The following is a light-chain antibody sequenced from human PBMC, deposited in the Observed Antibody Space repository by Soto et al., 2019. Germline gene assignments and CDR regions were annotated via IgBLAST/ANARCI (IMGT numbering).Light chain of an antibody. CDR3: SSYTTTSTLYV. J-gene: IGLJ1*01. V-gene: IGLV2-14*03. CDR2: DVT. Sequence: QSVLTQPASVSGSPGQSITISCTGTFSDVGGYTYVSWYQLHPGKAPKLMIYDVTNRPSGVSNRFSGSKSGNTASLTISGLQAEDEAEYFCSSYTTTSTLYVFGTGTKVTVL. CDR1: FSDVGGYTY.